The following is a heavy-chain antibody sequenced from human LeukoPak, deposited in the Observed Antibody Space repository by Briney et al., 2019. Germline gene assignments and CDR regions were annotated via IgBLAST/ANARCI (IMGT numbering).Heavy chain of an antibody. CDR1: GFTFSDYW. J-gene: IGHJ4*02. V-gene: IGHV3-7*01. CDR3: ARGPSTTLTTR. D-gene: IGHD4-17*01. Sequence: GGSLRLSCVVSGFTFSDYWMTWVRQAPGKGLEWVANIKHDGSDIHYVDSVKGRFTISRDNARSSLFLQMSSLRREDTAVYYCARGPSTTLTTRWGQGTLVAVSS. CDR2: IKHDGSDI.